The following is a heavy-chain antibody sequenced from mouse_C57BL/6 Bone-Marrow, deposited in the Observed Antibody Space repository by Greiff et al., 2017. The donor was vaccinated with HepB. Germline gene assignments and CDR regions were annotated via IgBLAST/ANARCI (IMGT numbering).Heavy chain of an antibody. CDR2: INPSSGYT. CDR3: AREFVVTTTVLFDY. D-gene: IGHD2-2*01. J-gene: IGHJ2*01. Sequence: VQLQQSGAELARPGASVKMSCKASGYTFTSYTMHWVKQRPGQGLEWIGDINPSSGYTKYNQKFKDKATLTADKSSSTAYMQLSSLTSEDSAVYYCAREFVVTTTVLFDYWGQGTTLTVSS. CDR1: GYTFTSYT. V-gene: IGHV1-4*01.